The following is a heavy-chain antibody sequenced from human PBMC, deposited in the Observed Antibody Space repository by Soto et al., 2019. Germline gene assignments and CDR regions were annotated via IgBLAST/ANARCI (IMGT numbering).Heavy chain of an antibody. D-gene: IGHD3-22*01. V-gene: IGHV3-30*18. CDR2: ISYDGSNK. Sequence: PGGSLRLSCAASGFTFSSYGMHWVRQAPGKGPEWGAVISYDGSNKYYADSVKGRFTISRDNSKNTLYLQMNSLRAEDTAVYYCAKVYGYYDSSGYYYVGAFDIWGQGTMVTVSS. J-gene: IGHJ3*02. CDR1: GFTFSSYG. CDR3: AKVYGYYDSSGYYYVGAFDI.